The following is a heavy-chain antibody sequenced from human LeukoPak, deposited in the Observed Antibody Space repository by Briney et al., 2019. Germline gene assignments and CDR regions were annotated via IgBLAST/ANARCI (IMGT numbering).Heavy chain of an antibody. CDR3: ARDRLTFEGVIVETYFDY. D-gene: IGHD3-16*02. CDR1: GYTFTSYG. Sequence: ASVKVSCKASGYTFTSYGISWARQAPGQGLEWMGWISAYNGNTNYAQKLQGRVTMTTDTSTSTAYMELRSLRSDDTAVYYCARDRLTFEGVIVETYFDYWGQGTLVTVSS. V-gene: IGHV1-18*01. J-gene: IGHJ4*02. CDR2: ISAYNGNT.